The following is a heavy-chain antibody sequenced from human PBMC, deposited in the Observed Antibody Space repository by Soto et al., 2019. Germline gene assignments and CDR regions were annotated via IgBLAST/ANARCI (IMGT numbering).Heavy chain of an antibody. V-gene: IGHV1-69*13. D-gene: IGHD2-15*01. CDR1: GGIFTRYD. Sequence: GASVKVSCKASGGIFTRYDVRWVRQAPGQGLEWMGAIIPIFGTANYAQKFLGRVTITADASTSTVYMELSSLRSEDTAIYYCAINEGRDVSTFDYWGQGTLVTVSS. CDR3: AINEGRDVSTFDY. CDR2: IIPIFGTA. J-gene: IGHJ4*02.